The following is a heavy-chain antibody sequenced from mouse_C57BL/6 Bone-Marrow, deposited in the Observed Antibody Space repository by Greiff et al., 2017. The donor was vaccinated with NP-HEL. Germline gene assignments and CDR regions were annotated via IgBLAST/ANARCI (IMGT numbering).Heavy chain of an antibody. J-gene: IGHJ2*01. CDR2: IHPNSGST. V-gene: IGHV1-64*01. D-gene: IGHD1-1*01. Sequence: VQLQQSGAELVKPGASVKLSCKASGYTFTSYWMHWVKQRPGQGLEWIGMIHPNSGSTNYNEKFKSKATLTVDKSSSTAYMQLSSLTSEDAAVYYCAEIYYYGSSWGQGTTLTVSS. CDR3: AEIYYYGSS. CDR1: GYTFTSYW.